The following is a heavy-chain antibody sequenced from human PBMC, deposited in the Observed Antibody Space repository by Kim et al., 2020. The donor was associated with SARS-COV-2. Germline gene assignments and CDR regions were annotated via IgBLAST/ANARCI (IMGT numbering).Heavy chain of an antibody. J-gene: IGHJ6*01. CDR3: AREYALAALATVVDYGM. D-gene: IGHD3-16*02. Sequence: GGSLRLSCAASGFTFSSYEMNWVRQAPGKGLEWVSYISSSGSTMFYADSVKGRFTISRDNAKNSLYLQMNSLRAEDTAVYYCAREYALAALATVVDYGM. V-gene: IGHV3-48*03. CDR1: GFTFSSYE. CDR2: ISSSGSTM.